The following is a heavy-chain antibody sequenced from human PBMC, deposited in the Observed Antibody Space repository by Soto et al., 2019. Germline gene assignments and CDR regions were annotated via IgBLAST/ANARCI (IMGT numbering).Heavy chain of an antibody. CDR2: IGTAGDT. D-gene: IGHD3-10*01. V-gene: IGHV3-13*01. Sequence: GGSLRFSCAASGFTFSSYNMHWVRQATGKGLEWLSAIGTAGDTYYPGSVKGRFTISRENAKNSLYLQMNSLRAEATAVYYCAREGGGFGEYYFGYWGQGTLVTVSS. J-gene: IGHJ4*02. CDR3: AREGGGFGEYYFGY. CDR1: GFTFSSYN.